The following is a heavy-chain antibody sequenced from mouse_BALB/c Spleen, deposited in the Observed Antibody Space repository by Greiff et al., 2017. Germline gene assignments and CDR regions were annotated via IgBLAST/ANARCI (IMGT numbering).Heavy chain of an antibody. CDR3: ARYKGITPYFDY. CDR1: GFTFSSYA. Sequence: EVQLVESGGGLVKPGGSLKLSCAASGFTFSSYAMSWVRQTPEKRLEWVASISSGGSTYYPDSVKGRFTISRDNARNILYLQMSSLRSEDTALYYCARYKGITPYFDYWGQGTTLTVSS. V-gene: IGHV5-6-5*01. J-gene: IGHJ2*01. CDR2: ISSGGST. D-gene: IGHD2-4*01.